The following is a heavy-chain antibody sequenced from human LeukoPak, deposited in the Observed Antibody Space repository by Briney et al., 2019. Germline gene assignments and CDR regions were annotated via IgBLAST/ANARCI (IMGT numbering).Heavy chain of an antibody. V-gene: IGHV3-23*01. D-gene: IGHD5-12*01. CDR1: GFTFSSYA. CDR2: ISGSGGST. CDR3: ARDWVRYGHFTFNWFDP. Sequence: GGSLRLSCAASGFTFSSYAMSWVRQAPGKGLEWVPAISGSGGSTYYADSVKGRFTISRDNSKNTLYLQMNSLRAEDTAVYYCARDWVRYGHFTFNWFDPWGQGTLVTVSS. J-gene: IGHJ5*02.